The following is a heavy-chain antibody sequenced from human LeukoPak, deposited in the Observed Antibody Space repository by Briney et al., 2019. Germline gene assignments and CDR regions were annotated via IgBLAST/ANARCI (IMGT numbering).Heavy chain of an antibody. CDR3: ARSITIFGVATLGY. J-gene: IGHJ4*02. D-gene: IGHD3-3*01. Sequence: WASVKVSCKSSGYTFTSYGISWVRQAPGQGLEWMGWISAYNGNTNYAQNLQGRVTMTRDMLTSTVYMELSSLRSEDTAVYYCARSITIFGVATLGYWGQGTLVTVSS. CDR1: GYTFTSYG. CDR2: ISAYNGNT. V-gene: IGHV1-18*01.